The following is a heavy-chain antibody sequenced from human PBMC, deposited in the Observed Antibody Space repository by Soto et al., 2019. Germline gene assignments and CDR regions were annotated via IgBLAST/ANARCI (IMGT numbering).Heavy chain of an antibody. V-gene: IGHV1-8*01. CDR3: ARYRTIAPLAFDI. J-gene: IGHJ3*02. CDR1: GLTFPSDD. Sequence: ASVKVSCKASGLTFPSDDISWVRQTSGQGLEWMGWMNPSGTNTGYTQKFQGRATFSWNTPTTTAYMELTSLTSEDTAVYYCARYRTIAPLAFDIWGQGTMVTVSS. D-gene: IGHD3-9*01. CDR2: MNPSGTNT.